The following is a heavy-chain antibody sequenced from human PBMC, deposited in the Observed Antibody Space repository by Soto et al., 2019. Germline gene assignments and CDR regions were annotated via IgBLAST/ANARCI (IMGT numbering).Heavy chain of an antibody. V-gene: IGHV1-18*04. J-gene: IGHJ4*02. CDR2: TTASNTHT. CDR1: GYTFTSFD. D-gene: IGHD3-22*01. CDR3: ARGGYSSGYHY. Sequence: VQLLQSGTEVKEPGASVKVSCKASGYTFTSFDISWVRQGPGQGLEWVGWTTASNTHTNYAQKLQGRVTMTTDTSTTTAYMELRSPRSHDPAIYYCARGGYSSGYHYWGQGTLVTVSS.